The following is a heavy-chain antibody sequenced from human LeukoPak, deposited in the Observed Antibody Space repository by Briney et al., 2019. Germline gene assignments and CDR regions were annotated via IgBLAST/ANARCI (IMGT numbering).Heavy chain of an antibody. Sequence: GASVKVSCKASGYTFTSYDINWVRQATGQGLEWMGWMNPNSGNTGYAQKFQGRVTMTRNTSISTAYMELSSLRSEDTAVYYCATLTPVEDYDSSGYYGYYYMDVWGKGTTVTVSS. J-gene: IGHJ6*03. V-gene: IGHV1-8*01. CDR2: MNPNSGNT. CDR3: ATLTPVEDYDSSGYYGYYYMDV. CDR1: GYTFTSYD. D-gene: IGHD3-22*01.